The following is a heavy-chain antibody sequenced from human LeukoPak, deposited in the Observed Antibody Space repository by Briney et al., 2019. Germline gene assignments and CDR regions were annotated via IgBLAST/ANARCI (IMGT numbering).Heavy chain of an antibody. J-gene: IGHJ6*02. V-gene: IGHV3-66*01. D-gene: IGHD4-11*01. Sequence: GGSLRLSCAASGFTVNYNYMSWVRQAPGKGLEWVSVIHSGGSTYYADSVKGRFTISRDNSKNTLYLQMNSLRAEDTAVYYCARVRDYPYYYYGMDVWGQGTTVTVSS. CDR1: GFTVNYNY. CDR3: ARVRDYPYYYYGMDV. CDR2: IHSGGST.